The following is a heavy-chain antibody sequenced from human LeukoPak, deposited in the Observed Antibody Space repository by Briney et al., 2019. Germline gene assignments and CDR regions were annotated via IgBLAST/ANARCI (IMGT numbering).Heavy chain of an antibody. CDR2: IYLGGPDS. D-gene: IGHD6-13*01. J-gene: IGHJ4*02. CDR1: GYSINSYW. CDR3: ARRGHGSSWYYFDY. V-gene: IGHV5-51*01. Sequence: GESLKISCKASGYSINSYWIGWVRQAPGKGLEWMGNIYLGGPDSRYRPSFQGQVTISADKSISTAYLQWNSLKASDTAIYYCARRGHGSSWYYFDYWGQGTLVTVSS.